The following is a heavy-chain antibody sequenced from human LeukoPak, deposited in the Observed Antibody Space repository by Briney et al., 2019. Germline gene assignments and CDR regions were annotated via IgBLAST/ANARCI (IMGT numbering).Heavy chain of an antibody. Sequence: SETLSLTCAVHGGTFSGYYWSWIRQPPGKGLEWIGEINHSGSTNYNPSLKSRVTISVDTSKNQFSLKLSSVTAADTAVYYCARGRGSYFDYWGQGTLVTVPS. CDR1: GGTFSGYY. CDR3: ARGRGSYFDY. V-gene: IGHV4-34*01. J-gene: IGHJ4*02. CDR2: INHSGST. D-gene: IGHD5-12*01.